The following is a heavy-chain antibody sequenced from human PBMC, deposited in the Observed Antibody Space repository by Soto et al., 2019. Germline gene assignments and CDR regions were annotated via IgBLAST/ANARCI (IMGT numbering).Heavy chain of an antibody. J-gene: IGHJ4*02. D-gene: IGHD6-13*01. Sequence: PGGSLRLSCAASGFTFSSYGMHWVRQAPGKGLEWVAVIWYDGSNKYYADSVKGRFTISRDNSKNTLYLQMNSLRAEDTAVYYCAKDRFWYSTSPNDDYFDYWGQGTLVTVSS. CDR1: GFTFSSYG. CDR3: AKDRFWYSTSPNDDYFDY. CDR2: IWYDGSNK. V-gene: IGHV3-33*06.